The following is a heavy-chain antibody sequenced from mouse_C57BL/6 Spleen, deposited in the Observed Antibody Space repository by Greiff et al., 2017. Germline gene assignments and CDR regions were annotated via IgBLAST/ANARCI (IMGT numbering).Heavy chain of an antibody. D-gene: IGHD1-1*01. CDR1: GYTFTDYN. CDR2: INPNNGGT. CDR3: ARSGSYYYGSSYRGYFDV. Sequence: VQLQQSGPELVKPGASVKIPCKASGYTFTDYNLDWVKQSHGKSLEWIGDINPNNGGTNYNQKFKGKATLTVDQSYSTAYMELRSLTSEDTAVYYCARSGSYYYGSSYRGYFDVWGTGTTVTVSS. V-gene: IGHV1-18*01. J-gene: IGHJ1*03.